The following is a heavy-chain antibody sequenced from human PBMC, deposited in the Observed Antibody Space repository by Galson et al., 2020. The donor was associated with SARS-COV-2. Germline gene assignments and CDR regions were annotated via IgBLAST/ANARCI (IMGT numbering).Heavy chain of an antibody. CDR1: GFIFNNYA. V-gene: IGHV3-23*01. J-gene: IGHJ6*02. CDR3: AKCSGVPAASGPVSPVCGMDV. Sequence: GGSLRLSCAASGFIFNNYAITWVRQAPGKGLEWIAGISGDGVMTLYADSVKGRFTISRDTFKNTVYLEMNSLRAEDTAEYYCAKCSGVPAASGPVSPVCGMDVWGQGTAVTVSS. CDR2: ISGDGVMT. D-gene: IGHD2-2*01.